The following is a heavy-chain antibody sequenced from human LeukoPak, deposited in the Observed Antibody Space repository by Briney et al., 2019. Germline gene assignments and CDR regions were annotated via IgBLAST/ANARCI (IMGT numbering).Heavy chain of an antibody. V-gene: IGHV4-59*01. CDR1: GGSISSYY. D-gene: IGHD2-15*01. J-gene: IGHJ3*02. CDR2: IYYSGST. Sequence: PSETLSLTCTVSGGSISSYYWSWIRQPPGKGLEWIGYIYYSGSTNYNPSLKSRVTISVDTSKNQFSLKLSSVTAADTAVYYCARVPENCSGGSCYPHAFDIWGQGTMVTVSS. CDR3: ARVPENCSGGSCYPHAFDI.